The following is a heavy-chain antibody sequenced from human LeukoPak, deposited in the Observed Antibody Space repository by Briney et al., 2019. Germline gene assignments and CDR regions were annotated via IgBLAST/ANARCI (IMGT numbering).Heavy chain of an antibody. Sequence: GGSLRLSCAASGFTFSSYAMSWVRQAPGKGLEWVSAISGSGGSTYYADSVKGRFTISRDNSKNTLYLQMNSLRAEDTAVYYCAREKSLIMITFGGAPDYWGQGTLVTVSS. CDR1: GFTFSSYA. J-gene: IGHJ4*02. D-gene: IGHD3-16*01. CDR3: AREKSLIMITFGGAPDY. V-gene: IGHV3-23*01. CDR2: ISGSGGST.